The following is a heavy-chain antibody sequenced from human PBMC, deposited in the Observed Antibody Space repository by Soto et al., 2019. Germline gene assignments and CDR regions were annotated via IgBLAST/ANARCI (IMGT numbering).Heavy chain of an antibody. CDR3: AHRYCSGGSCYEDYYYAMDV. CDR2: INAGNGNT. Sequence: QVQLVQSGAEVKKPGASVKVSCKASGYTFTSYAMHWVRQAPGQRLEWMGWINAGNGNTKYSQKFQGRVTITRDTSASTAYMELSSLRSEDTAVYYCAHRYCSGGSCYEDYYYAMDVWGQGTTVTVSS. CDR1: GYTFTSYA. J-gene: IGHJ6*02. V-gene: IGHV1-3*01. D-gene: IGHD2-15*01.